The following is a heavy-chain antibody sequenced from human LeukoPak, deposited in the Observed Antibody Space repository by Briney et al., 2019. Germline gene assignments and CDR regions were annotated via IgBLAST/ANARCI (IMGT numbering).Heavy chain of an antibody. D-gene: IGHD4-23*01. CDR2: TNTDGSST. CDR1: GFTFSSYW. Sequence: GGSLRLSCAASGFTFSSYWMHWVRQAPGKGLVWVSGTNTDGSSTMYADSVKGRFTIARDNAKNALYLQMNSLRAEDTAVYYCYGANAEHWGQGTLVTVSS. CDR3: YGANAEH. V-gene: IGHV3-74*03. J-gene: IGHJ1*01.